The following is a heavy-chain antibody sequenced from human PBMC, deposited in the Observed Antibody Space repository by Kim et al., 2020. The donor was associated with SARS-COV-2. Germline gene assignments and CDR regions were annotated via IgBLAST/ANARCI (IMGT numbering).Heavy chain of an antibody. J-gene: IGHJ4*02. Sequence: GGSLRLSCAASGFTFSSYGMHWVRQAPGKGLEWVAVIWYDGSNKYYADSVKGRFTISRDNSKNTLYLQMNSLRAEDTAVYYCARDWGGVSSSWTPLDYWVQGTLVTVSS. D-gene: IGHD6-13*01. CDR1: GFTFSSYG. CDR2: IWYDGSNK. CDR3: ARDWGGVSSSWTPLDY. V-gene: IGHV3-33*01.